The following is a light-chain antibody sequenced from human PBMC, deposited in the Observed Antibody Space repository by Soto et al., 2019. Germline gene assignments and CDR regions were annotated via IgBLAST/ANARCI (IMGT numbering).Light chain of an antibody. J-gene: IGKJ1*01. Sequence: DFQITQSPSALSASVGDRVTITCLASQTIDSWLAWYQQRPGNPPNLMIYKASTLASGVPSRFSGRGSGTEFPLTINSLQTDDFATYHRQQYNIYSGTFGKGTKVDI. CDR3: QQYNIYSGT. CDR1: QTIDSW. V-gene: IGKV1-5*03. CDR2: KAS.